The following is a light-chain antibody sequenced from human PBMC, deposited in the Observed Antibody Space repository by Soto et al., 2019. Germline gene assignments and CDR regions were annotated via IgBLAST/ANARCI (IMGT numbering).Light chain of an antibody. CDR2: DAS. J-gene: IGKJ1*01. CDR1: QSVSSY. CDR3: QQRSNWPPLT. Sequence: EIVLTQSPATLSLSPGERATLSCRASQSVSSYLAWYQQKPGQATRLLIYDASNRATGIPARFSGSGSGTDFNLTISSLEPEDFAVYYCQQRSNWPPLTFGQGTKVEIK. V-gene: IGKV3-11*01.